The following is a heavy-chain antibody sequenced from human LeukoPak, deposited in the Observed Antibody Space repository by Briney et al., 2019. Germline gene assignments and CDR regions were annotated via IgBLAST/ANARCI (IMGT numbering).Heavy chain of an antibody. D-gene: IGHD3-22*01. CDR2: IYSGGST. Sequence: GGSLRLSCAASGFTVSSNYMSWVRQAPGEGLEWVSLIYSGGSTYYADSVKGRFTISRDNSKNTLYLQMNSLRAEDTAVYYCARDGRYDSSGYYYAYGLDVWGQGTTVTVSS. J-gene: IGHJ6*02. V-gene: IGHV3-53*01. CDR3: ARDGRYDSSGYYYAYGLDV. CDR1: GFTVSSNY.